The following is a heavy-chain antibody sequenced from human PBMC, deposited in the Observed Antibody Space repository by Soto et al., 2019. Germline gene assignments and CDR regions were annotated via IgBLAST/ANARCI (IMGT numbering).Heavy chain of an antibody. J-gene: IGHJ4*02. CDR3: ARVVVATKHFDY. Sequence: SSETLSLSSTVSVGSSSSCSCYWSWILQPPVKGLEWIGHIYYSGSTNYNPSLKSRVTISVDTSKNQFSLKLSSVTAADTAVYYCARVVVATKHFDYWGQGTLVTVSS. V-gene: IGHV4-61*01. D-gene: IGHD5-12*01. CDR1: VGSSSSCSCY. CDR2: IYYSGST.